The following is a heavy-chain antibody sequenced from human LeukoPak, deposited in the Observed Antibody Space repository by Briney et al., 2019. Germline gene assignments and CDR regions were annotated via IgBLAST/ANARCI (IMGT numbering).Heavy chain of an antibody. J-gene: IGHJ4*02. V-gene: IGHV3-23*01. CDR2: ISGSGGST. CDR3: AKADSPYFWSGYYTATGFDY. D-gene: IGHD3-3*01. CDR1: GFTFSSYA. Sequence: PGGSLRLSCAASGFTFSSYAMSWVRQAPGKGLEWVSAISGSGGSTYYADSVKGRFTISRDNSKNTLYLQMNSLRAEDTAVYYCAKADSPYFWSGYYTATGFDYWGQGTLVTVSS.